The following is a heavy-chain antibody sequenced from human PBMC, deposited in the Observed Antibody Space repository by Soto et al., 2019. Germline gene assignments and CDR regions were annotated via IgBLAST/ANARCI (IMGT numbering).Heavy chain of an antibody. Sequence: GGSLRLSCAASGFTFSSYAMSWVRQAPGKGLEWVSAISGSGGSTYYADSVKGRFSISRDNSKNTLYLQMNSLRAEDTAVYYCAKDLRITGANSTWGQGTLVTVSS. CDR1: GFTFSSYA. J-gene: IGHJ5*02. CDR2: ISGSGGST. D-gene: IGHD1-7*01. CDR3: AKDLRITGANST. V-gene: IGHV3-23*01.